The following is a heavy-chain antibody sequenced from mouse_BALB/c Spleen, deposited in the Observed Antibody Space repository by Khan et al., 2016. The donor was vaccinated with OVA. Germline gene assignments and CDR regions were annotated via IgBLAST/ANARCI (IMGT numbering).Heavy chain of an antibody. V-gene: IGHV2-6-4*01. D-gene: IGHD3-3*01. Sequence: QVQLKESGPGLVAPSQSLSITCTVSGFSLSRYSVHWVRQPPGKGLEWLGIIWSGGSTDCNSALKSRLSISKDNSKSQVFLKMSSLQTDDTAIDYCARNRDGGSYWYFDVWGAGTTVTVSS. CDR1: GFSLSRYS. CDR2: IWSGGST. J-gene: IGHJ1*01. CDR3: ARNRDGGSYWYFDV.